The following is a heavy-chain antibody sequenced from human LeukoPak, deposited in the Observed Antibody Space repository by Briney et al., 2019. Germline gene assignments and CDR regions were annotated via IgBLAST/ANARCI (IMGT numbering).Heavy chain of an antibody. CDR3: ASAYYDILTGYYHEFDY. Sequence: GGSLRLSCAASGFTFSNFVMHWVRQGPGKGLEGVAVISYDGSNKYYADSVKGRFTISRDNSKNTLYLQMNSLRAEDTAVYYCASAYYDILTGYYHEFDYWGQGTLVTVSS. J-gene: IGHJ4*02. V-gene: IGHV3-30-3*01. CDR1: GFTFSNFV. D-gene: IGHD3-9*01. CDR2: ISYDGSNK.